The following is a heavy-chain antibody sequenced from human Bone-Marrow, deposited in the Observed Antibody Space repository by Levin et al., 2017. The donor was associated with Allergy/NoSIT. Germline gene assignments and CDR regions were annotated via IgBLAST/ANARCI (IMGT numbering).Heavy chain of an antibody. Sequence: GASVKVSCAASGFMFSSSAMSWVRQAPGKGLEWVSSISGSDYTTYYTDSVKGRLTISRDNSKNTIYLQMDSLRAEDTAIYYCAKVRRGLDAFDIWGQGTMVTVSS. CDR2: ISGSDYTT. CDR3: AKVRRGLDAFDI. V-gene: IGHV3-23*01. D-gene: IGHD3/OR15-3a*01. J-gene: IGHJ3*02. CDR1: GFMFSSSA.